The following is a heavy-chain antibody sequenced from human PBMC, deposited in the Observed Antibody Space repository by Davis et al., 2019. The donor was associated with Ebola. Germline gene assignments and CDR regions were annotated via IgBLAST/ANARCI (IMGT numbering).Heavy chain of an antibody. CDR2: MYPSGST. CDR3: ARDRHC. V-gene: IGHV4-4*07. J-gene: IGHJ4*02. CDR1: GGSITTYY. Sequence: PSETLSLTCTVSGGSITTYYWSWIRQPAGKGLEWIGRMYPSGSTNYNPSLKSRVTMSVDTSKNLFSLHLSSVTAADTAVYYCARDRHCWGQGTLVTVSS.